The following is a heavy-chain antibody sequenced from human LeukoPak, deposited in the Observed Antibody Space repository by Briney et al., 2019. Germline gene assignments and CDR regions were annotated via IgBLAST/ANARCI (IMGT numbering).Heavy chain of an antibody. V-gene: IGHV1-69*04. Sequence: SVKVSCKASGGTFSSYAISWVRQAPGQGLEWMGRIIPILGIANYAQKFQGRVTITADKSTSTAYMEQSSLRSEDTAVYYSAPAARHRVEDYWGQGTLVTVSS. CDR1: GGTFSSYA. CDR3: APAARHRVEDY. J-gene: IGHJ4*02. D-gene: IGHD6-6*01. CDR2: IIPILGIA.